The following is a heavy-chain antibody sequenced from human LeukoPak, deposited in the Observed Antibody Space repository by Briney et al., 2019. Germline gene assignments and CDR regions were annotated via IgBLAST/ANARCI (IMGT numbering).Heavy chain of an antibody. J-gene: IGHJ5*02. CDR2: IYPSDSDT. D-gene: IGHD5-24*01. CDR3: ARQDGYNWIWFDP. Sequence: GESLKISCKGSGYRFTSYWIGWVRRMPGKGLEWMGIIYPSDSDTRYSPSFQGQVSISADKSISAAYLQWSSLKASDTAMYYCARQDGYNWIWFDPWGQGTLVTVSS. CDR1: GYRFTSYW. V-gene: IGHV5-51*01.